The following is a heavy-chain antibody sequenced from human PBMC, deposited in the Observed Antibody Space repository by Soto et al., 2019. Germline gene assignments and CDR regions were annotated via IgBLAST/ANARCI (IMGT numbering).Heavy chain of an antibody. CDR3: ARELPQRQGRNMDV. CDR1: GGSMTSGDQY. J-gene: IGHJ6*02. Sequence: SETLSLTCTVAGGSMTSGDQYWTWIRQHPGKGLEWIGYINHRGSIYYNPSLQSRVSTSVVTSQNQFSLNLTSVTAADTAVYYCARELPQRQGRNMDVWGQGTTVTVSS. D-gene: IGHD3-10*01. CDR2: INHRGSI. V-gene: IGHV4-31*03.